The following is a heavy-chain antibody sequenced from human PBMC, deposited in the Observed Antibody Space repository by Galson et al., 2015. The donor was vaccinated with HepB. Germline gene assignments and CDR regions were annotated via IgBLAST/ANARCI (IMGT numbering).Heavy chain of an antibody. D-gene: IGHD2-15*01. Sequence: SLRLSCAASGFTFSSYGMHWVRQAPGKGLEWVAVISYDGSNKYYADSVKGRFTISRDNSKNTLYLQMNSLRAEDTAVYYCARQLVVVVAATLYAFDIWGQGTMVTVSS. CDR3: ARQLVVVVAATLYAFDI. CDR1: GFTFSSYG. J-gene: IGHJ3*02. V-gene: IGHV3-30*03. CDR2: ISYDGSNK.